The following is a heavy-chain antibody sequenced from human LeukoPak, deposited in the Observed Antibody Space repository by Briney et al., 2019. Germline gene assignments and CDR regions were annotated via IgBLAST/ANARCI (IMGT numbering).Heavy chain of an antibody. CDR1: GGSISSYY. J-gene: IGHJ4*02. CDR3: ARDGAYYDFWSGYYTLRMCDY. V-gene: IGHV4-4*07. Sequence: PSETLSLTCTVSGGSISSYYWSWIRQPAGKGLEWIGRIYTSGSTNYNPSLKSRVTMSVDTSMNQFSLKLSSVTAADTAVYYCARDGAYYDFWSGYYTLRMCDYWGQGTLVTVSS. D-gene: IGHD3-3*01. CDR2: IYTSGST.